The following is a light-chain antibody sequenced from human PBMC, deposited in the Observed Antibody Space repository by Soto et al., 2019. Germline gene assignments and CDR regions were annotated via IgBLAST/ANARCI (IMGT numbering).Light chain of an antibody. CDR3: CSYAGSSTWV. J-gene: IGLJ3*02. CDR2: EVS. CDR1: SSDVGSYNL. V-gene: IGLV2-23*02. Sequence: QSALTQPASVSGSPGQSITISCTGTSSDVGSYNLVSWYQQRPGKAPKLMIYEVSKRPSGVSNRFSGSKSGSTASLTISGLQAEDEADYSCCSYAGSSTWVFGGGTKLTVL.